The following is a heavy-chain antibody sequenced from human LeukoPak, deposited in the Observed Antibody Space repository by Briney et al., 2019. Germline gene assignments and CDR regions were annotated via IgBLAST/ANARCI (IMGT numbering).Heavy chain of an antibody. CDR1: GFTFSSYA. V-gene: IGHV3-23*01. D-gene: IGHD2-2*01. CDR3: AKDRYSTSSTFTVNPFDY. J-gene: IGHJ4*02. Sequence: GSLRLSCAASGFTFSSYAMSWVRQAPGKGLEWVSAISGSGGSTYYADSVKGRFTISRDNSKRTLDLEMNSLRVEGTALYYCAKDRYSTSSTFTVNPFDYWGQGILVTVSS. CDR2: ISGSGGST.